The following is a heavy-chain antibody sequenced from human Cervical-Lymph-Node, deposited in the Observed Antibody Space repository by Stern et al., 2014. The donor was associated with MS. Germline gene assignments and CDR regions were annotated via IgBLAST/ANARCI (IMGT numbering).Heavy chain of an antibody. CDR1: GFTFSNSG. CDR2: ISYDGSSR. V-gene: IGHV3-30*18. J-gene: IGHJ4*02. D-gene: IGHD4-23*01. Sequence: VHLVESGGGVVQPGRSLRLSCAASGFTFSNSGMHWVRQAPGRGLEWVALISYDGSSRIYADSVKGRFTISIDTSKNTLYLQMNSLRADDTAVYYCAKAPVVYSAPLDYWGQGTLVTVSS. CDR3: AKAPVVYSAPLDY.